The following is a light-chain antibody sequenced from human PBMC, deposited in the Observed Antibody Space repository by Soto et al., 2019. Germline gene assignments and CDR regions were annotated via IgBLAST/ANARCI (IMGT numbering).Light chain of an antibody. J-gene: IGLJ2*01. V-gene: IGLV3-21*02. CDR1: NIAGKS. Sequence: SYELTQPPSVSVAPGQTARLTCGGNNIAGKSVHWYQQKPGQAPVLVVYNDFDRPSGIPERFSGSKSGDTATLTISGVEAGDEADSSCQVWDSSSDHSVFGGGTKVTVL. CDR3: QVWDSSSDHSV. CDR2: NDF.